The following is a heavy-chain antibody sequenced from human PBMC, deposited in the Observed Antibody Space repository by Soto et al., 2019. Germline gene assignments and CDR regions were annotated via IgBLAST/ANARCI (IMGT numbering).Heavy chain of an antibody. CDR1: GFSLTTSGLG. V-gene: IGHV2-5*02. CDR3: AHRVLRTVFGLVTTTAIYFDF. CDR2: IYWDDDK. D-gene: IGHD3-3*01. Sequence: QITLNESGPTQVKPRQTLTLTCTFSGFSLTTSGLGVGWIRQSPGKAPEWLAVIYWDDDKRYSPSLKSRLTITKDTSKNQVVLTMADLYPADTATYYCAHRVLRTVFGLVTTTAIYFDFWGQGTPVAVSS. J-gene: IGHJ4*02.